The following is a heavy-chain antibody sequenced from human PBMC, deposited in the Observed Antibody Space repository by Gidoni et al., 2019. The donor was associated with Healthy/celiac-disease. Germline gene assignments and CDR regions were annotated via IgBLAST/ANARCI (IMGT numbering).Heavy chain of an antibody. CDR2: ISYDGSNK. D-gene: IGHD2-15*01. J-gene: IGHJ5*02. Sequence: QVQLVESGGGVVQPGGSLSLSCAASGFTFSSYGMHWVRQAPGKGLEWVAVISYDGSNKYYADSVKGRFTISRDNSKNTLYLQINSLRAEDTAVYYCAKAQDIVVVVAALGFDPWGQGTLVTVSS. CDR3: AKAQDIVVVVAALGFDP. CDR1: GFTFSSYG. V-gene: IGHV3-30*18.